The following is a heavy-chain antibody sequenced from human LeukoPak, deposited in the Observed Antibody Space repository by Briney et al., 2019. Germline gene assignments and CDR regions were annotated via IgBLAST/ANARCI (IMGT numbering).Heavy chain of an antibody. CDR3: ASQDSNNAFEI. CDR1: GFTFSSYG. Sequence: PGRSLRLSCAASGFTFSSYGMHWVRQAPGKGLEWVANIKKDGSEKIYGDSVKGRLTISRDNAKSSLFLQMNSLRPEDTAVYYCASQDSNNAFEIWGQGTKVTVSS. V-gene: IGHV3-7*01. CDR2: IKKDGSEK. J-gene: IGHJ3*02. D-gene: IGHD3-22*01.